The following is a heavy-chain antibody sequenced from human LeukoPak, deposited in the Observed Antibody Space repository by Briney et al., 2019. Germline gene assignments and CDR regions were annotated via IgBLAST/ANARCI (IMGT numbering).Heavy chain of an antibody. CDR2: FDPEDGET. CDR1: GYSLTELS. Sequence: ASVKVSCKVSGYSLTELSMHWVRQAPGKGLEWMGGFDPEDGETIYAQKFQGRVTMTEDTSTDTAYMELSSLRSEDTAVYYCAYSSSYYYYMDVWGKGTTVTVSS. J-gene: IGHJ6*03. CDR3: AYSSSYYYYMDV. V-gene: IGHV1-24*01. D-gene: IGHD6-6*01.